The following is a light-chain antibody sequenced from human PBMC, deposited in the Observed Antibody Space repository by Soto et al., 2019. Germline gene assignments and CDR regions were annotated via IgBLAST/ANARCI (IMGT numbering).Light chain of an antibody. CDR3: QQYGNSPQT. Sequence: EIVLTQPPGTLSLSPGERATLSCRASQSVSNNYLAWYQQKPGQAPRLLIYGASNRATGIPDRFSGSGSGTDFTLTISRLGPEDFAVYYCQQYGNSPQTFGQGTKVDI. CDR1: QSVSNNY. J-gene: IGKJ1*01. V-gene: IGKV3-20*01. CDR2: GAS.